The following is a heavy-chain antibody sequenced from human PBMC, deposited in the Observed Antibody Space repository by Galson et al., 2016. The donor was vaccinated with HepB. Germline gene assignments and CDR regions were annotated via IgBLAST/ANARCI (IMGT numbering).Heavy chain of an antibody. J-gene: IGHJ4*02. CDR3: ARDGRLGEKGLYDF. Sequence: TLSLTCTVSGGSISSGVYYWSWIRQHPGKGLEWFGYTYYTGTTDCNPSLKSRVTISVDTSKNQFSLKLSSGTAADTAVYYCARDGRLGEKGLYDFWGQGTLVTVSS. D-gene: IGHD3-10*01. CDR2: TYYTGTT. CDR1: GGSISSGVYY. V-gene: IGHV4-31*03.